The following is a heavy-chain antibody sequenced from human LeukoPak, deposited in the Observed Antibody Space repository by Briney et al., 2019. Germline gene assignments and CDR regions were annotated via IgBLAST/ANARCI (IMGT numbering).Heavy chain of an antibody. V-gene: IGHV4-39*01. D-gene: IGHD4-11*01. CDR1: GGSISSSSYY. CDR3: ARTRMSYSNYQYWFDP. CDR2: IYYSGST. Sequence: SETLSLTCTVSGGSISSSSYYWGWIRQPPGKGLEWIVSIYYSGSTYYNPALRSRVTISVDPSKTQFPLKLSSVTAADTAVYYCARTRMSYSNYQYWFDPWGPGTLVTVSS. J-gene: IGHJ5*02.